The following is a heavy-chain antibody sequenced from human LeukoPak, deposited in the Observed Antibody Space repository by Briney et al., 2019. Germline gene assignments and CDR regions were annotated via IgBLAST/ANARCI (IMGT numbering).Heavy chain of an antibody. CDR1: GGSISSGSYY. J-gene: IGHJ6*03. CDR3: ARDYSIAARPPSAFLDYYYYMDV. Sequence: SETLSLTCTVSGGSISSGSYYWSWIRQPAGKGLEWIGRIYTSGSTNYNPSLKSRVTISVDTSKNQFSLKLSSVTAADTAVYYCARDYSIAARPPSAFLDYYYYMDVWGKGTTVTVSS. CDR2: IYTSGST. D-gene: IGHD6-6*01. V-gene: IGHV4-61*02.